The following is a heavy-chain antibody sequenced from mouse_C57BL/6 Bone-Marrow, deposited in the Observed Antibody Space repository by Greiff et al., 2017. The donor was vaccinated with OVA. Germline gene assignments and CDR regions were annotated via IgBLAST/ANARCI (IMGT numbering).Heavy chain of an antibody. D-gene: IGHD3-2*02. Sequence: VQLQQPGAELVMPGASVKLSCKASGYTFTSYWMHWVKQRPGQGLEWIGEIDPSDSYTNYNQKFKGKSTLTVDKSSSTAYMQLSSLTSEDSAVYYCAAGTVQLRAPWFAYWGQGTLVTVSA. CDR2: IDPSDSYT. V-gene: IGHV1-69*01. J-gene: IGHJ3*01. CDR3: AAGTVQLRAPWFAY. CDR1: GYTFTSYW.